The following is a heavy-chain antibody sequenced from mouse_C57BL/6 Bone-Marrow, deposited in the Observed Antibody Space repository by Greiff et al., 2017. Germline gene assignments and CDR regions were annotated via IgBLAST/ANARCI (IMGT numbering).Heavy chain of an antibody. CDR2: LWSGGST. Sequence: QVQLQQSGPGLVQPSQSLSITCTVSGFSLTSYGVHWVRQSPGKGLEWLGVLWSGGSTDYNAAVISRLSISKDNSKSQVFFKMNSLQADDTAIYYYDYDGGWYFDVWGTGTTVTVSS. J-gene: IGHJ1*03. CDR1: GFSLTSYG. CDR3: DYDGGWYFDV. V-gene: IGHV2-2*01. D-gene: IGHD1-2*01.